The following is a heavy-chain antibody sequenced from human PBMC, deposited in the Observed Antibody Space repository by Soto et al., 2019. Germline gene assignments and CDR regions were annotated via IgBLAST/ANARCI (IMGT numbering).Heavy chain of an antibody. J-gene: IGHJ4*02. CDR1: GFTFSSYA. D-gene: IGHD4-17*01. Sequence: QVQLVESGGGVVQPGRSLRLSCAASGFTFSSYAMHWVRQAPGKGLEWVAVISYDGSNKYYADSVKGRFTISRDNSKNTLYLQMNSLRAEDTAVYYCARVPDYGDYEHYFDYWGQGTLVTVSS. CDR2: ISYDGSNK. V-gene: IGHV3-30-3*01. CDR3: ARVPDYGDYEHYFDY.